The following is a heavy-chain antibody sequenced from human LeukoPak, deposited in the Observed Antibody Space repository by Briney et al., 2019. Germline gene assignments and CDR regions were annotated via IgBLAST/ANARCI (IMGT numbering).Heavy chain of an antibody. Sequence: SETLSLTCTVSGGSISSYYWSWIRQPAGKGLEWIGRIYTSGSTNYNPSLKSRVTMSVDTPKNQFSLKLSSVTAADTAVYYCARESIAVAGSNWFDPWGQGTLVTVSS. J-gene: IGHJ5*02. V-gene: IGHV4-4*07. D-gene: IGHD6-19*01. CDR1: GGSISSYY. CDR2: IYTSGST. CDR3: ARESIAVAGSNWFDP.